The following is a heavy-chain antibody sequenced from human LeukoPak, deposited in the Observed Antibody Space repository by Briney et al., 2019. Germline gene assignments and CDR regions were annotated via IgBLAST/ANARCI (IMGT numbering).Heavy chain of an antibody. CDR2: IYSGGST. Sequence: GGSLRLSCAASGFTVSSNYMSWVGQAPGKGLEWVSVIYSGGSTYYADSVKGRFTISRHNSRNTLYLQMNSLRAEDTAVYYCARDLGPMVRGVPYYYYGMDVWGQGTTVTVSS. J-gene: IGHJ6*02. CDR1: GFTVSSNY. CDR3: ARDLGPMVRGVPYYYYGMDV. D-gene: IGHD3-10*01. V-gene: IGHV3-53*04.